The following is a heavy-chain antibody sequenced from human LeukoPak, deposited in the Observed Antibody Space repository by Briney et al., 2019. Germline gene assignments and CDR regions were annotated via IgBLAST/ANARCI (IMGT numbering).Heavy chain of an antibody. CDR2: INPNSGGT. Sequence: GASVKVSCKASGYTFTGYYMHWVRQAPGQGLEWMGWINPNSGGTNYAQKFQGRVTMTRDTSISTAYMELSRLRSDDTAVYYCAKPSSIAVAGTSFDYWGQGTLVTVSS. D-gene: IGHD6-19*01. J-gene: IGHJ4*02. CDR3: AKPSSIAVAGTSFDY. V-gene: IGHV1-2*02. CDR1: GYTFTGYY.